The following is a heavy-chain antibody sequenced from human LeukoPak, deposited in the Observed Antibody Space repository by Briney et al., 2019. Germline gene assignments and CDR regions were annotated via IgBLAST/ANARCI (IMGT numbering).Heavy chain of an antibody. CDR1: GYTFTSYY. Sequence: ASVKVSCKASGYTFTSYYMHWVRQAPGQGLEWMGIINPSGGSTSYAQKFQGRVTMTRDTSTSTVYMELSGLRSEDTAVYYCARALTTVTTRGYFDYWGQGTLVTVSS. CDR3: ARALTTVTTRGYFDY. CDR2: INPSGGST. V-gene: IGHV1-46*01. D-gene: IGHD4-17*01. J-gene: IGHJ4*02.